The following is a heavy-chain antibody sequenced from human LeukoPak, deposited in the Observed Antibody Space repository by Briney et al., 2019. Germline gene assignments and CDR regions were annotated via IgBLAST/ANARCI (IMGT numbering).Heavy chain of an antibody. J-gene: IGHJ6*03. CDR1: GFTFSAYG. Sequence: GGSLRLSCAASGFTFSAYGMSWVRRSPRKGLEWVSGVSGADGTTYYADSVKGRFTISRDNSKSTLYLQMNNLRAEDTAVYYCAKHWSYCSTTSCFFNYYYYYMDVWGKGTTVTVSS. D-gene: IGHD2-2*01. CDR3: AKHWSYCSTTSCFFNYYYYYMDV. V-gene: IGHV3-23*01. CDR2: VSGADGTT.